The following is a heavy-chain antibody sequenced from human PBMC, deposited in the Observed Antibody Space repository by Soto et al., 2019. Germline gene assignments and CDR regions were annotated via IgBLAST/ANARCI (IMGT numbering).Heavy chain of an antibody. CDR1: GFPFSSYG. J-gene: IGHJ5*02. Sequence: GGSLRLSCASSGFPFSSYGMHWVRQAPGKGLEWVAVISYDGSNKYYADSVKGRFTISRDNSKNTLYLQMNSLRAEDTAVYYCAKDLEIIAARYNWFDPWGQGTLVTVSS. D-gene: IGHD6-6*01. CDR2: ISYDGSNK. V-gene: IGHV3-30*18. CDR3: AKDLEIIAARYNWFDP.